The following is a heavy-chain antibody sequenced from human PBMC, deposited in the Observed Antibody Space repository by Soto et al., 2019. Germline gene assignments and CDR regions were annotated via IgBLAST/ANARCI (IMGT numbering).Heavy chain of an antibody. CDR2: IYYSGST. CDR1: GGSISSGGYY. Sequence: KASETLSLTCTVSGGSISSGGYYWSWIRQHPGKGLEWIGYIYYSGSTYYNPSLKSRVTISVDTSKNQFSLKLSSVTAADTAVYYCARTKYGSSSGYYYYGMDVWGQGTTVTVSS. J-gene: IGHJ6*02. D-gene: IGHD6-6*01. CDR3: ARTKYGSSSGYYYYGMDV. V-gene: IGHV4-31*03.